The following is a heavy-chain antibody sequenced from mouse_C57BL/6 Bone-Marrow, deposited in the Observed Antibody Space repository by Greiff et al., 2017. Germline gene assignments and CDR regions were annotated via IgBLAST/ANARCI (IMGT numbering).Heavy chain of an antibody. V-gene: IGHV1-64*01. CDR2: IHPNSGST. Sequence: QVQLQQPGAELVKPGASVKLSCKASGYTFTSYWMHWVKQRPGQGLEWIGMIHPNSGSTNYNEKFKSKATLTVDKSSSTACMQLSSLTSEDSAVYYCARSVTTVASYYAMDYWGQGTSVTVSS. J-gene: IGHJ4*01. CDR3: ARSVTTVASYYAMDY. D-gene: IGHD1-1*01. CDR1: GYTFTSYW.